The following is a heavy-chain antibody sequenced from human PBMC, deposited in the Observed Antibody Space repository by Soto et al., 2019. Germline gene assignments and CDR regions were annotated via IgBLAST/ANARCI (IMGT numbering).Heavy chain of an antibody. Sequence: GASVKVSCKASGYSFISYAIYWVRQAPGQRLEWMGCINAGNANTKYSQKFQGRVTISRDTSASTAYMELSSLRSEDSAVYYCARGGSSSWTSRDYWGQGTLVTVSS. CDR1: GYSFISYA. V-gene: IGHV1-3*01. D-gene: IGHD6-13*01. J-gene: IGHJ4*02. CDR2: INAGNANT. CDR3: ARGGSSSWTSRDY.